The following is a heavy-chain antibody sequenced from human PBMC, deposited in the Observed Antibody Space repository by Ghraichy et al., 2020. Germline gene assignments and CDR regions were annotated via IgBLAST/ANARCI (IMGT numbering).Heavy chain of an antibody. CDR1: GLTFSGYT. CDR3: ATGGGTF. CDR2: ISNGDGTI. V-gene: IGHV3-48*02. J-gene: IGHJ4*02. D-gene: IGHD2-15*01. Sequence: GSLRLSCAVSGLTFSGYTMKWVRQAPGKGLEWISFISNGDGTIYYADSVKGRVTISRDNAKNSLYLQMNSLRDEDTAVYYCATGGGTFWGQGTLVTVSS.